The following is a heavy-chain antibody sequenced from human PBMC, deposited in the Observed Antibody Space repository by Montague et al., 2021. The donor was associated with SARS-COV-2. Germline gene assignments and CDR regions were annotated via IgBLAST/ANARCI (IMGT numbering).Heavy chain of an antibody. Sequence: PALVKPTQTLTLTCTFSGFSLSTSGMCVSWIRQPPGKALEWLARIDWDDDKYYSTSLKTRLTISKDTSKNQVVLTMTNMDPVDTATYYCARMSVRGVTFDYWGQGTLVTVSS. CDR3: ARMSVRGVTFDY. CDR2: IDWDDDK. V-gene: IGHV2-70*11. CDR1: GFSLSTSGMC. D-gene: IGHD3-10*01. J-gene: IGHJ4*02.